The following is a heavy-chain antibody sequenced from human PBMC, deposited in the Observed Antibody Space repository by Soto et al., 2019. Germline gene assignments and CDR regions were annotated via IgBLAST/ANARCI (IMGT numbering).Heavy chain of an antibody. J-gene: IGHJ6*02. Sequence: EVQLVESGGGLVQPGGSLRLSCAASGFTFSSYEMNWVRQAPGKGLEWVSYISGSGSTIYYADSVKGRFTISRDNAKNSLYLQMNSLRAEDTAVYYCAGFGELRDYYYGMDVWGQGTTVTVSS. CDR1: GFTFSSYE. CDR3: AGFGELRDYYYGMDV. V-gene: IGHV3-48*03. CDR2: ISGSGSTI. D-gene: IGHD3-10*01.